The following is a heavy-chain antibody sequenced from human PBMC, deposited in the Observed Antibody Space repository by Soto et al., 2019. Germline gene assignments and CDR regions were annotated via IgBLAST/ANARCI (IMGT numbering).Heavy chain of an antibody. V-gene: IGHV4-59*01. CDR3: ARGGGSPDY. Sequence: QVQLQESGPGLVKPSETLSLTCTVSGGSISSYYWSWIRQPPGKGLEWIGYIYYSGSTNYNPSLKRRVTISGDTSKTQFSLKLNSVTATDKAVYYCARGGGSPDYWGQGTLVTVSS. D-gene: IGHD1-26*01. CDR1: GGSISSYY. J-gene: IGHJ4*02. CDR2: IYYSGST.